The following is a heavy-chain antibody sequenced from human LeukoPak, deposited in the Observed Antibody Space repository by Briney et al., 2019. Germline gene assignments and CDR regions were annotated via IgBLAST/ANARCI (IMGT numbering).Heavy chain of an antibody. V-gene: IGHV3-48*03. CDR2: ISSSGSTI. J-gene: IGHJ3*02. CDR1: GFTFSSYE. Sequence: QPGGSPRLSCAASGFTFSSYEMNWVRQAPGKGPEWVSYISSSGSTIYYADSVKGRFTISRDNAKSSLYLQMNSLRAEDTAVYYCARGAPASDAFDIWGQGTMVTVSS. CDR3: ARGAPASDAFDI. D-gene: IGHD2-2*01.